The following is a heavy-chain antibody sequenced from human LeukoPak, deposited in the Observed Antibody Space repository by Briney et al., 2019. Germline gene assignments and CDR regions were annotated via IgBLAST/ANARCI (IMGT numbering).Heavy chain of an antibody. CDR2: IYYSGST. J-gene: IGHJ6*02. V-gene: IGHV4-31*03. CDR3: ARQGCGSTSCQTYYYYYGMDV. D-gene: IGHD2-2*01. CDR1: GGSINSGSYY. Sequence: SQTLSLTCTVSGGSINSGSYYLSWIRQHPGKGLEWIGYIYYSGSTYYNPSLKSRVTISLDTFKKQFSLKLSSVTAADTAVYYCARQGCGSTSCQTYYYYYGMDVWGQGTTVTVSS.